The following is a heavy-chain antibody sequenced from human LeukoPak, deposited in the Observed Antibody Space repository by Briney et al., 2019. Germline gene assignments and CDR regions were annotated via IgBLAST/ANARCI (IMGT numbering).Heavy chain of an antibody. CDR1: GGSFSGYF. CDR3: ARARAGSGSYLDY. D-gene: IGHD3-10*01. V-gene: IGHV4-34*01. J-gene: IGHJ4*02. CDR2: IYHSGST. Sequence: ASETLSLTCAVYGGSFSGYFWSWIRQPPGKGLEWIGYIYHSGSTYYNPSLKSRVTISVDRSKNQFSLKLSSVTAADTAVYYCARARAGSGSYLDYWGQGTLVTVSS.